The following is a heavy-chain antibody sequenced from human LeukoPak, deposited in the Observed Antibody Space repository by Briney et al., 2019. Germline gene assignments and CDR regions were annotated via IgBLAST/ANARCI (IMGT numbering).Heavy chain of an antibody. V-gene: IGHV4-4*02. CDR1: GGSISSSNW. D-gene: IGHD3-22*01. J-gene: IGHJ3*02. CDR3: THYYDSSGYYKGAFDI. Sequence: SETLSLTCAVSGGSISSSNWRSWVRQPPGKGLEWIGYIYYSGSSYYNPSLKSRVTISVDTSKNQFSLKLSSVTAADTAVYYCTHYYDSSGYYKGAFDIWGQGTMVTVSS. CDR2: IYYSGSS.